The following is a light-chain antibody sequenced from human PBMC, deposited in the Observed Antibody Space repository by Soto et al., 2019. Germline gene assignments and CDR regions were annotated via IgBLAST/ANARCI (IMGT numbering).Light chain of an antibody. CDR3: AAWDDSLNGPV. Sequence: QLVLTQPPSASGTPGQRVTISCSGSSSNIGTNTVNWYQQLPGTAPQLLIYSNNQRPSGVPDRFSGSKSGTSASLAIGGLQSEDEADYYCAAWDDSLNGPVFGGGTKLTVL. CDR1: SSNIGTNT. CDR2: SNN. V-gene: IGLV1-44*01. J-gene: IGLJ2*01.